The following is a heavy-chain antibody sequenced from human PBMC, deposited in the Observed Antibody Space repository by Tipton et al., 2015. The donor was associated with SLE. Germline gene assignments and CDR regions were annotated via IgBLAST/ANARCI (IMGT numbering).Heavy chain of an antibody. Sequence: TLSLTCAVSGASISNGGYSWSWLRQPPGKGLEYIGFIYHGGSTYYNPPLKSRVTISVDTSKNQFSLNMNFVTAADTAVYYCARDPNFGDPGTFDYWGQGTLVTVSS. J-gene: IGHJ4*02. D-gene: IGHD4-17*01. CDR1: GASISNGGYS. CDR2: IYHGGST. V-gene: IGHV4-30-2*01. CDR3: ARDPNFGDPGTFDY.